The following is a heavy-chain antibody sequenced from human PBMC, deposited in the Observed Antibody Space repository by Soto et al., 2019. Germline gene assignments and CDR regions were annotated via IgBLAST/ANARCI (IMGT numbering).Heavy chain of an antibody. CDR2: IYYSGST. Sequence: PEATLSITCTVSGGSISSYYWSWIRQPPGKGLEWIGYIYYSGSTNYNPSLKSRVTISVDTSKNQFSLKLSSVTAADTAVYYCARSPHDYSNDYYYYYYMDVWGKGTTVTVSS. D-gene: IGHD4-4*01. V-gene: IGHV4-59*01. CDR1: GGSISSYY. CDR3: ARSPHDYSNDYYYYYYMDV. J-gene: IGHJ6*03.